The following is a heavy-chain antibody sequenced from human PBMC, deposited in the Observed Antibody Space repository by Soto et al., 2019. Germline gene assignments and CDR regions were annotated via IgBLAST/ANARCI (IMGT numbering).Heavy chain of an antibody. CDR2: IYYSGST. J-gene: IGHJ5*02. Sequence: PSETLSLTCTVSGGSISSGGYYWSWIRQHPGKGLEWIGYIYYSGSTYYNPSLKSRVTISVDTSKNQFSLKLSSVTAADTAVYYCARGREYQLLILNWFDPWGQGTLVTVSS. CDR3: ARGREYQLLILNWFDP. D-gene: IGHD2-2*01. V-gene: IGHV4-31*03. CDR1: GGSISSGGYY.